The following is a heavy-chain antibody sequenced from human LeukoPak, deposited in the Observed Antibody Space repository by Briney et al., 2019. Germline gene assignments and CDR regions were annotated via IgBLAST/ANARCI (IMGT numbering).Heavy chain of an antibody. Sequence: GGSLRLSCAASGFTFSSYGMHWVRQAPGKGLEWVAFIRYDGSNKYYADSVKGRFTISRDNSKNTLYLQMNSLRAEDTAVYYCAKAFIAARDFDYWGQGTLVTVSS. CDR2: IRYDGSNK. J-gene: IGHJ4*02. CDR3: AKAFIAARDFDY. CDR1: GFTFSSYG. V-gene: IGHV3-30*02. D-gene: IGHD6-6*01.